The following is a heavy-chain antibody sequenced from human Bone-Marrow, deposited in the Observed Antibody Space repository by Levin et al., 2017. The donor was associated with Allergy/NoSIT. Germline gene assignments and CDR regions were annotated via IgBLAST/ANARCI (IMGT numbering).Heavy chain of an antibody. Sequence: GASVKVSCKASGGTFSSYAISWVRQAPGQGLEWMGRIIPILGIANYAQKFQGRVTITADKSTSTAYMELSSLRSEDTAVYYCARTAHNDPGSIWGQGTMVTVSS. J-gene: IGHJ3*02. CDR1: GGTFSSYA. CDR3: ARTAHNDPGSI. V-gene: IGHV1-69*04. D-gene: IGHD1-1*01. CDR2: IIPILGIA.